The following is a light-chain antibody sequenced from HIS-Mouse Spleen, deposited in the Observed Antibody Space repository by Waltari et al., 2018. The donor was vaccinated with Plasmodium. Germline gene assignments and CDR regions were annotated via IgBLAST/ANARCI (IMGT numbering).Light chain of an antibody. CDR3: QQYYSTPPYT. Sequence: DIVMTQSPDSLAVSLGERATINCKSSQSVLYSSNNKNYLAWYKQKPGQPPKLLIYWASPRDAGVPDRSSGSGSGTDFTLTISSLQAEDVAVYYCQQYYSTPPYTFGQGTKLEIK. J-gene: IGKJ2*01. CDR1: QSVLYSSNNKNY. V-gene: IGKV4-1*01. CDR2: WAS.